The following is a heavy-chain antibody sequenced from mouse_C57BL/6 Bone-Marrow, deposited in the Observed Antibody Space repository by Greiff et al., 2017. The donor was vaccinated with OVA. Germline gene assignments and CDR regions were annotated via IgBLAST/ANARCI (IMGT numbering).Heavy chain of an antibody. CDR2: IDPENGDT. CDR1: GFNIKDDY. Sequence: VQLQQSGAELVRPGASVKLSCTASGFNIKDDYMHWVKQRPEQGLEWIGWIDPENGDTEYASQFQGKATITADTSSNTAYLQLSSLTSEDTAVYYCTTDSSGYEAYWGQGTLVTVSA. D-gene: IGHD3-2*02. V-gene: IGHV14-4*01. CDR3: TTDSSGYEAY. J-gene: IGHJ3*01.